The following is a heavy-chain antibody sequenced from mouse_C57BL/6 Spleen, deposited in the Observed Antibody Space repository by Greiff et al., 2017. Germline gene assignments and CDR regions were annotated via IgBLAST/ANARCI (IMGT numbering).Heavy chain of an antibody. Sequence: VQLQQPGAELVKPGASVKLSCKASGYTFTSYWMQWVKQRPGQGLEWIGEIDPSDSYTNYNQKFKGKATLTVDTSSSTAYMQLSSLTSEDSAVYYCARCPLGGAMDDWGQGTPVTVSA. J-gene: IGHJ4*01. V-gene: IGHV1-50*01. CDR1: GYTFTSYW. CDR3: ARCPLGGAMDD. CDR2: IDPSDSYT.